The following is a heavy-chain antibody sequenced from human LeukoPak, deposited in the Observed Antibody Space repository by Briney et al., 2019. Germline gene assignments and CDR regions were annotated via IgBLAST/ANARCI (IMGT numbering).Heavy chain of an antibody. J-gene: IGHJ4*02. CDR1: GFSFSRYS. Sequence: GWSLRLACAASGFSFSRYSMHWVRQAPGKGLEWISYISGSSSTIYYADSVKGRFTISRDNAKTSLILQMNSLRAEDTAVYYCAKGDTVMAPFDYWGQGTLVIVSS. CDR2: ISGSSSTI. D-gene: IGHD5-18*01. V-gene: IGHV3-48*01. CDR3: AKGDTVMAPFDY.